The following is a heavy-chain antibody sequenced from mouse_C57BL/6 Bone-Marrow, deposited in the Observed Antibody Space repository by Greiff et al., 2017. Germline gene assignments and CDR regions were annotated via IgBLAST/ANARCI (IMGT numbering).Heavy chain of an antibody. J-gene: IGHJ2*01. CDR3: VYSNWDEGGY. D-gene: IGHD4-1*02. V-gene: IGHV1-4*01. Sequence: VKVVESGAELARPGASVKMSCKASGYTFTSYTMHWVKQRPGQGLEWIGYINPSSGYTKYNQKFKDKATLTADKSSSTAYMQLSSLTSEDSAVYYCVYSNWDEGGYWGQGTTLTVSS. CDR1: GYTFTSYT. CDR2: INPSSGYT.